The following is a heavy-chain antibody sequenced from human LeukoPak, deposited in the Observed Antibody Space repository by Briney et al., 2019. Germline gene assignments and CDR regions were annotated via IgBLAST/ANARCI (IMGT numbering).Heavy chain of an antibody. D-gene: IGHD6-19*01. Sequence: GGSLRLSCAASGFTFSSYGMHWVRQAPGKGLEWVAFIRYDGSNKYYADSVKGRFTISRDNAKNSLYLQMNSLRAEDTAVYYCAKDRSSGWPYSFDYWGQGTLVTVSS. J-gene: IGHJ4*02. CDR1: GFTFSSYG. CDR3: AKDRSSGWPYSFDY. CDR2: IRYDGSNK. V-gene: IGHV3-30*02.